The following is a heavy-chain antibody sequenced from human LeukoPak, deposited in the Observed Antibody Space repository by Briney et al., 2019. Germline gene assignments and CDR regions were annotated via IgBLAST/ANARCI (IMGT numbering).Heavy chain of an antibody. D-gene: IGHD3-22*01. CDR2: INHSGST. CDR3: ARDRGTYYYDSSGSDWYFDL. Sequence: PSETLSLTCTVSGDFISGSSYYWSWIRQPPGKGLEWIGEINHSGSTNYNPSLKSRVTISVDTSKNQFSLKPSSVTAADTAVYYCARDRGTYYYDSSGSDWYFDLWGRGTLVTVSS. V-gene: IGHV4-39*07. CDR1: GDFISGSSYY. J-gene: IGHJ2*01.